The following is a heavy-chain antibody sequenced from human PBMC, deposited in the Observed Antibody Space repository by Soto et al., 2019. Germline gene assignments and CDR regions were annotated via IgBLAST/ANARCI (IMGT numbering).Heavy chain of an antibody. D-gene: IGHD2-2*02. CDR3: AKSVVPAAIMSGKAYYYYGMDV. CDR1: GFTFSSYA. V-gene: IGHV3-23*01. Sequence: GGSLRLSCAASGFTFSSYAMSWVRQATGKGLEWVSAISGSGGSTYYADSVKGRFTISRDNSKNTLYLQMNSLRAEDTAVYYCAKSVVPAAIMSGKAYYYYGMDVWGQGTTVTVSS. CDR2: ISGSGGST. J-gene: IGHJ6*02.